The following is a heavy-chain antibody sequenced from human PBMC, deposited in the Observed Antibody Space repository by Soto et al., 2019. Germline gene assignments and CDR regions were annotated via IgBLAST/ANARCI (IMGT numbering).Heavy chain of an antibody. CDR3: ARHQRGSSWTLNWFDP. J-gene: IGHJ5*02. CDR1: SGSISSSSYY. Sequence: PSETLSLTCTVSSGSISSSSYYWGWIRQPPGKGLEWIGSIYYSGSTYYNPSLKSRVTISVDTSKNQFSLKLSSVTAADTAVYYCARHQRGSSWTLNWFDPWGQGTLVTVS. V-gene: IGHV4-39*01. CDR2: IYYSGST. D-gene: IGHD6-13*01.